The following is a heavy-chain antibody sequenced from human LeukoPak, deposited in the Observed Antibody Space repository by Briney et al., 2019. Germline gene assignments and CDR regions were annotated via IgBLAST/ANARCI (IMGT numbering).Heavy chain of an antibody. D-gene: IGHD5-24*01. V-gene: IGHV4-34*01. J-gene: IGHJ4*02. CDR2: INRSGST. CDR1: GGSFSGYY. Sequence: SETLSLTCAVYGGSFSGYYWSWIRQPPGKGLEWIGEINRSGSTNYNPSLKSRVTISVDTSKNQFSLKLSSVTAADTAVYYCARTEERRDGYNGLDCWGQGTLVTVSS. CDR3: ARTEERRDGYNGLDC.